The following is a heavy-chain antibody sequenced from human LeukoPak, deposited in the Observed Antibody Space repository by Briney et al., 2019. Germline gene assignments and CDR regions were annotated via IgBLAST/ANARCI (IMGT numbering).Heavy chain of an antibody. J-gene: IGHJ4*02. CDR1: GGSISSSSYY. V-gene: IGHV4-39*01. D-gene: IGHD3-22*01. CDR3: ARRRVVVDY. Sequence: SETLSLTCTVSGGSISSSSYYWGWIRQPPGKGLEWIGSIYYSGSTYYNPSLKSRVTISVDTSKNQFPLKLSSVTAADTAVYYCARRRVVVDYWGQGTLVTVSS. CDR2: IYYSGST.